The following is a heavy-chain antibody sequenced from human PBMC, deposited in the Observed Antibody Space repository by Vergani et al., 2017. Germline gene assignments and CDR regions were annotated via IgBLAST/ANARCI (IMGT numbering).Heavy chain of an antibody. J-gene: IGHJ4*02. Sequence: QVQLVESGGGVVQPGRSLRLSCAASGFTFSSYGMHWVRQAPGKGLEWVAVISYDGSNKYYADSVKGRFTISRDNSKNTLYLQMNSLRAEDTAVYYCARYGSGSYGISDYWGQGTLVTVSS. V-gene: IGHV3-30*03. D-gene: IGHD3-10*01. CDR2: ISYDGSNK. CDR1: GFTFSSYG. CDR3: ARYGSGSYGISDY.